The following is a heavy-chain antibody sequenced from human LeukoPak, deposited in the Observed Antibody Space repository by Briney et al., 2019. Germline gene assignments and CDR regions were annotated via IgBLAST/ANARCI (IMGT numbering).Heavy chain of an antibody. CDR1: GGSISSSSYY. Sequence: PSETLSLTCTVSGGSISSSSYYWGWIRQPPGKGLEWIGSIYYSVSTYYNPSLKSRVTISVDTSKNQFSLKLSSVTAADTAVYYCARTSEEQLVPIDFDYWSQGTLVTVSS. J-gene: IGHJ4*02. V-gene: IGHV4-39*07. CDR3: ARTSEEQLVPIDFDY. D-gene: IGHD6-13*01. CDR2: IYYSVST.